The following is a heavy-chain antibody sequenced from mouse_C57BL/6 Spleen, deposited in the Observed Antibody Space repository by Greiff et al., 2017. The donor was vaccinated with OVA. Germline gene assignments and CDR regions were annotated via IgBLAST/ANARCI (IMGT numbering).Heavy chain of an antibody. J-gene: IGHJ2*01. CDR1: GYTFTSYW. CDR3: ARETYSNWGY. D-gene: IGHD2-5*01. Sequence: QVQLQQPGAELVKPGASVKLSCKASGYTFTSYWIHWVKQRPGQGLEWIGMIHPNGGSTNYNEKFRSKATLTVDKSSSTAYMQLSSLTSEDSAVYYCARETYSNWGYWGEGTPLTVSS. CDR2: IHPNGGST. V-gene: IGHV1-64*01.